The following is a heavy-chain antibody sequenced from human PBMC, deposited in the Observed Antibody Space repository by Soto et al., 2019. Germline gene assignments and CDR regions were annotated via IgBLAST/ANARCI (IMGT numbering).Heavy chain of an antibody. CDR2: IYVSVTV. D-gene: IGHD1-1*01. CDR1: SPAVITRTSY. J-gene: IGHJ5*01. V-gene: IGHV4-31*02. Sequence: ILSLACSFPSPAVITRTSYFVWVGQFPGKGGEWSGDIYVSVTVDYNPTLRDRITISQDTSERKFSLTLRLVTAADTAVYYCARIRIATTSYKWFDSWGQGTLVTVSS. CDR3: ARIRIATTSYKWFDS.